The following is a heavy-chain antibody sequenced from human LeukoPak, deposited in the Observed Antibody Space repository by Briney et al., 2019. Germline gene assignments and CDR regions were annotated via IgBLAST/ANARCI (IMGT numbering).Heavy chain of an antibody. CDR1: GGSISSYY. CDR3: ARQTGILAADWFDP. Sequence: SETLSLTCTVSGGSISSYYWSWIRQPPGKGLEWIGKINHSGSTNYNPSLKSRVTISVDTSKKQFSLKLSSVTAADTAVYYCARQTGILAADWFDPWGQGTLVTVSS. CDR2: INHSGST. V-gene: IGHV4-34*01. D-gene: IGHD6-13*01. J-gene: IGHJ5*02.